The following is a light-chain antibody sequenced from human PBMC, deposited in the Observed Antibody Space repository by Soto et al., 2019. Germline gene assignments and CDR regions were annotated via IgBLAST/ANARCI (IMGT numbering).Light chain of an antibody. V-gene: IGKV1-39*01. CDR1: EPITDF. CDR2: SAS. Sequence: DIQMTQSHPSLSASLGDSVTITCRASEPITDFLNWYQLKPGKAPRLLIYSASNVQPGVPSRFSGSGYGTDFTLTLSGLQHEDSATYYCQQTFSPFVTFGAGTKVEV. J-gene: IGKJ4*01. CDR3: QQTFSPFVT.